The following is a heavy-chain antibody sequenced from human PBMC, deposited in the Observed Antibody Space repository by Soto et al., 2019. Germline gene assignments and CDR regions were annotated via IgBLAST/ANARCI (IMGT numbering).Heavy chain of an antibody. CDR3: ARVWTTTVKNNWFFP. Sequence: ASVQVSCEASGGTFSSNAISWVRQAPGQGLEWMGGIIPIFGTANYAQKFQGRVTITADESTSTAYMELSSLRSEDTAVYYCARVWTTTVKNNWFFPWGPGTPVTV. CDR1: GGTFSSNA. V-gene: IGHV1-69*13. J-gene: IGHJ5*02. D-gene: IGHD4-17*01. CDR2: IIPIFGTA.